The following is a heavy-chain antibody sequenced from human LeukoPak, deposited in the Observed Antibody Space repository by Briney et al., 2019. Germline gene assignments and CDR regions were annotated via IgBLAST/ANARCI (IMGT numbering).Heavy chain of an antibody. D-gene: IGHD3-22*01. J-gene: IGHJ4*02. Sequence: ASVKVSCKASGGTFSSYAISWVRQAPGQGLEWMGGIIPIFGTANYAQKFQGRVTITADESTSTAYMELNSLKTEDTAVYYCATENTDWDSSYFDYWGQGTLVTVSS. CDR3: ATENTDWDSSYFDY. V-gene: IGHV1-69*13. CDR1: GGTFSSYA. CDR2: IIPIFGTA.